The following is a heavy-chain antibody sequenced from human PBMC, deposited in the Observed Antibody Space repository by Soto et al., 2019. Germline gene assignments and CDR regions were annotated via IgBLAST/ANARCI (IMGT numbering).Heavy chain of an antibody. CDR3: ARPLRDDFWSGYKSHAFDI. J-gene: IGHJ3*02. V-gene: IGHV3-33*01. D-gene: IGHD3-3*01. CDR1: GFTFSSYG. Sequence: QVQLVESGGGVVQPGRSLRLSCAASGFTFSSYGMHWVRQAPGKGLEWVAVIWYDGSNKYYADSVKGRFTISRDNFKNTLYLQMNRLRAEDTAVYYCARPLRDDFWSGYKSHAFDIWGQGTMVTVSS. CDR2: IWYDGSNK.